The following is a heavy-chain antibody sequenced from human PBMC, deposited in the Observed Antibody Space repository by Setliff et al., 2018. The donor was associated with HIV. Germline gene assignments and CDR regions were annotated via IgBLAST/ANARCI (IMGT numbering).Heavy chain of an antibody. J-gene: IGHJ4*02. CDR2: VYYTGTT. CDR1: GASMSGHY. D-gene: IGHD3-16*01. Sequence: ETLSLTCTVSGASMSGHYWSWLRQPPGKTLEWIGYVYYTGTTNYNPSLQSRVTISLDTSKSQFSLKLTSATAADTAVYYCATYPRPPYDFEYWGQGNLVTVSS. V-gene: IGHV4-59*11. CDR3: ATYPRPPYDFEY.